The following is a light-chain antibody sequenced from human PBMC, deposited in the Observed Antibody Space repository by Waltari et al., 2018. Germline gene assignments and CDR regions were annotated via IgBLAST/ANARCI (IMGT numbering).Light chain of an antibody. CDR3: NSYASNSNGL. V-gene: IGLV2-14*03. CDR2: DVS. Sequence: QSALTQPASVSGSPGQSITISCTGTSRDAGRYNYVPWYQQHPGKAPKLLIYDVSNRPSGVPSRFSGSKSGNTASLTISGLQAADEAHYYCNSYASNSNGLFGGGTKLTIL. CDR1: SRDAGRYNY. J-gene: IGLJ2*01.